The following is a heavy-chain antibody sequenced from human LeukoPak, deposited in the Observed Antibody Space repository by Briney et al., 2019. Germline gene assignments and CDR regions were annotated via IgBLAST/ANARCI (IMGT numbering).Heavy chain of an antibody. CDR1: GFTFSSYS. Sequence: VGCLRLSCAASGFTFSSYSMNWVHQAPGKGLEWVLVIYIGGSTYYADSVKGRFTISRDSSKSTLYIQMNSLRAEDTAVYYCARAKPKNMVRGLIMRRESRYYFDYWGQGTLVTVSS. J-gene: IGHJ4*02. D-gene: IGHD3-10*01. CDR2: IYIGGST. V-gene: IGHV3-53*01. CDR3: ARAKPKNMVRGLIMRRESRYYFDY.